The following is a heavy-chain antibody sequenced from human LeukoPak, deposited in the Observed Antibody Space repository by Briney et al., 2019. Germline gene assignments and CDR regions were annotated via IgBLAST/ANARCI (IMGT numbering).Heavy chain of an antibody. D-gene: IGHD3-16*01. CDR3: ARVGGYYHRVEVLYYMDV. V-gene: IGHV1-18*01. Sequence: ASVTVSCKPSRCTFTSYVISWVRQAPGQGREWMGWICVYNGNTNYAQQLQGSVARSTDTSTSTAYMELRSLRSDDTAVYYCARVGGYYHRVEVLYYMDVWGKGTTVSVSS. CDR1: RCTFTSYV. J-gene: IGHJ6*03. CDR2: ICVYNGNT.